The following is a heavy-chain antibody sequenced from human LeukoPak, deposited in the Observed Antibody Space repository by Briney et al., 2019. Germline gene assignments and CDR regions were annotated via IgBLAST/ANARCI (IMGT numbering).Heavy chain of an antibody. Sequence: PSETLSLTCAVSGGSISSSNWWSWVRQPPGKGLEWIGEIYHSGSTNYNPSLKSRVTISVDKSKNQFSLKLSSVTAADTAVYYCARGGSYDFWSGYGGGVLGPPHGMDVWDQGTTVTVSS. CDR1: GGSISSSNW. CDR3: ARGGSYDFWSGYGGGVLGPPHGMDV. V-gene: IGHV4-4*02. CDR2: IYHSGST. D-gene: IGHD3-3*01. J-gene: IGHJ6*02.